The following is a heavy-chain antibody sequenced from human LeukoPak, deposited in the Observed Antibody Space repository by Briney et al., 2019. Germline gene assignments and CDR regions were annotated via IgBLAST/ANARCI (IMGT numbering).Heavy chain of an antibody. CDR3: ARTLDIVVAPAAKVQVYYYYMDV. J-gene: IGHJ6*03. V-gene: IGHV1-69*13. CDR2: IIPIFGTA. D-gene: IGHD2-2*03. Sequence: SVKVSCKASGGTFSSYAISWVRQAPGQGLEWMGGIIPIFGTANYAQKFQGRVTITADESASTAYMELSSLRSEHTAVYYCARTLDIVVAPAAKVQVYYYYMDVWGKGTTVTVSS. CDR1: GGTFSSYA.